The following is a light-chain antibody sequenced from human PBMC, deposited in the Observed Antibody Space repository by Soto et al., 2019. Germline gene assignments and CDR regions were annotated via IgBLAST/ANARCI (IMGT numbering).Light chain of an antibody. CDR2: GAS. CDR1: QSVSSSY. CDR3: QQYGSSPGT. Sequence: EIVLTQSPCTLSLSPGERATLSCRASQSVSSSYLAWYQQKPGQAPRLLIYGASIRATGIPDRFSGSGSGTDFTLTISRLEPEDFAVYYCQQYGSSPGTFGQGTKVEIK. J-gene: IGKJ1*01. V-gene: IGKV3-20*01.